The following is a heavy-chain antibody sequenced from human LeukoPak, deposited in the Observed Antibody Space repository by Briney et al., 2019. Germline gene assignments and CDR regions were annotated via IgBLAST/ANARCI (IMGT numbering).Heavy chain of an antibody. J-gene: IGHJ4*02. CDR1: GGSISSGGYY. Sequence: PSETLSLTCTVSGGSISSGGYYWSWIRQHPGKGLEWIGYIYYSGSTYYNPSLKSRVTISVDTSKNQFSLKLSSVTAADTAVYYCARAPMLTGTTDYFDYWGQGTLVTVSS. CDR3: ARAPMLTGTTDYFDY. CDR2: IYYSGST. V-gene: IGHV4-31*03. D-gene: IGHD1-7*01.